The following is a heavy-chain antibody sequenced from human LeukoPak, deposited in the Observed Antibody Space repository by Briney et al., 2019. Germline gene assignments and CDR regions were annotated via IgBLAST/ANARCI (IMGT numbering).Heavy chain of an antibody. V-gene: IGHV3-21*01. Sequence: GGSLRLSCAASGFTFSSDSMNWVRQAPGKGLEWVSSISSSSSYIYYADSVKGRFTISRDNAKNSLYLQMNSLRAEDTAVYYCARHNYPYDSGGYYYAFWGQGTLVTVSS. CDR1: GFTFSSDS. CDR3: ARHNYPYDSGGYYYAF. CDR2: ISSSSSYI. D-gene: IGHD3-22*01. J-gene: IGHJ4*02.